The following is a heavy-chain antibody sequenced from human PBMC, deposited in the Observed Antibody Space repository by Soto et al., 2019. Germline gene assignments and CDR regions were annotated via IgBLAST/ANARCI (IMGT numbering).Heavy chain of an antibody. V-gene: IGHV4-31*03. Sequence: QVQLQESGPGLVKPSQTLSLTCTVSGGSISSGGYYWSWIRQHPGKGLEWIGYIYYSGGTYYNPSLKSRVTISVDTSKNQCSLKLSSVTAADTAVYYCARVLTDNYYGAYGVWGQGTLVTVSS. CDR1: GGSISSGGYY. CDR2: IYYSGGT. J-gene: IGHJ4*02. D-gene: IGHD3-10*01. CDR3: ARVLTDNYYGAYGV.